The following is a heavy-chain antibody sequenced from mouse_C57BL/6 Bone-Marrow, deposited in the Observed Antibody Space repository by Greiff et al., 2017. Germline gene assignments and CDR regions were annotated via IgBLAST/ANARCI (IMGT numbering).Heavy chain of an antibody. V-gene: IGHV14-4*01. CDR2: IDPENGDT. D-gene: IGHD1-1*01. J-gene: IGHJ1*03. CDR3: TTRYDSSHWYFDV. CDR1: GFNIKDDY. Sequence: VQLKESGAELVRPGASVKLSCTASGFNIKDDYMHWVKQRPEQGLEWIGWIDPENGDTEYASKFPGKATITAATSSNTAYLQLSSLTSEDTAVYYCTTRYDSSHWYFDVWGTGTTVTVSS.